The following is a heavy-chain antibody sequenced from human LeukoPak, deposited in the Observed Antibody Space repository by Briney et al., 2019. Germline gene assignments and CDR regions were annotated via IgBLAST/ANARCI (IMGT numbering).Heavy chain of an antibody. V-gene: IGHV1-69*04. CDR1: GGTFSSYA. D-gene: IGHD1-26*01. Sequence: SVKVSCKAPGGTFSSYAISWVRQAPGQGLEWMGRIIPILGIANYAQKFQGRVTITADKYTSTAYMELSSLRSEDTAVYYCAQGRVGATSHDAFDIWGQGTMVTVSS. J-gene: IGHJ3*02. CDR3: AQGRVGATSHDAFDI. CDR2: IIPILGIA.